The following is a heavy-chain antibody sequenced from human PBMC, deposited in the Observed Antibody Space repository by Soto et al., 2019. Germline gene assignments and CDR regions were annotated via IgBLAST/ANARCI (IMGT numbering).Heavy chain of an antibody. V-gene: IGHV4-59*01. CDR1: GGSISTFS. D-gene: IGHD6-13*01. CDR2: IYFSGST. J-gene: IGHJ6*02. Sequence: XETLSLTCTVSGGSISTFSWNWIRQPPGKGLEWIGYIYFSGSTNYNPSLKSRVTISVDTSKNQFSLNLSSVTAADTAVYYCTRGASWSAMDVWGQGTTVTVSS. CDR3: TRGASWSAMDV.